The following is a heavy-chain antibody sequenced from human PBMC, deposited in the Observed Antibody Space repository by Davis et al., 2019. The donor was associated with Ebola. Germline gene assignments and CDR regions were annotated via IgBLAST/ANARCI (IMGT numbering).Heavy chain of an antibody. CDR1: GASIASDY. CDR3: ARVKISIFGMYSYYHMDV. CDR2: IYYTGTT. V-gene: IGHV4-59*01. Sequence: MPSETLSLTCSLPGASIASDYWSWIRQPPGKGLDWIGYIYYTGTTNYNPSLKSRVSMSVDTSRNQFSLRLNSVSAADTALYYCARVKISIFGMYSYYHMDVWGTGTTVTVSS. D-gene: IGHD3-3*02. J-gene: IGHJ6*03.